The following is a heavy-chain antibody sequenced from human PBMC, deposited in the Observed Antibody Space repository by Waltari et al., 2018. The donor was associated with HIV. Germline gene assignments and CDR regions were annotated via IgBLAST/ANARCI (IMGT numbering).Heavy chain of an antibody. D-gene: IGHD5-12*01. J-gene: IGHJ4*02. V-gene: IGHV3-74*01. CDR3: ARTFTVATISPLLH. Sequence: EVQLVESGGGLVQPGGSLRLSCAASGFTFSRYWLHWVRHVPGKGRVWCARINGDGSSTTDADSVKGRFTISGDNAKSTLYLQMNSLRDEDTAVYYCARTFTVATISPLLHWGQGTLVTVSS. CDR1: GFTFSRYW. CDR2: INGDGSST.